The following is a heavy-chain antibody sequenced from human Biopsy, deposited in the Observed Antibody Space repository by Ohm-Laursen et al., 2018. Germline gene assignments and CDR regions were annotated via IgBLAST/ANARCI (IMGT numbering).Heavy chain of an antibody. D-gene: IGHD3-10*01. V-gene: IGHV3-21*06. CDR2: ISASSSYI. CDR1: GFTLSGYG. J-gene: IGHJ5*01. CDR3: ATELLPPGVGGPWLDS. Sequence: SLRLSCTASGFTLSGYGMNLVRQTPGKGLEWVSSISASSSYIYYADSVKGRFTVSRDNTKNTLYLQMNSLRAADTAIYFCATELLPPGVGGPWLDSWGQGTPVTVSS.